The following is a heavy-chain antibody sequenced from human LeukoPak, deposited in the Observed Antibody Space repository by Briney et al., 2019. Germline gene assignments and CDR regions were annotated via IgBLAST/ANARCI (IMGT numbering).Heavy chain of an antibody. D-gene: IGHD2-15*01. V-gene: IGHV3-9*01. CDR2: INWNSGSI. CDR1: GFTFDDYA. Sequence: GRSLRLSCVASGFTFDDYAMHWVRQAPGKGLEWVSGINWNSGSIGYADSVKGRFTISRDNAKNSLYLQMNSLRAEDTAVYYCARGKAAPDYWGQGTLVTVSS. J-gene: IGHJ4*02. CDR3: ARGKAAPDY.